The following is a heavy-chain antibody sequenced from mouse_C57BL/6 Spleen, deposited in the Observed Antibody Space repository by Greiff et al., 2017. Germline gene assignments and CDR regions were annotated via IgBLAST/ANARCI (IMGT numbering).Heavy chain of an antibody. V-gene: IGHV14-1*01. CDR3: TTCRGWLLPSWWYFDV. CDR1: GFNIKDYY. J-gene: IGHJ1*03. D-gene: IGHD2-3*01. Sequence: DVKLQESGAELVRPGASVKLSCTASGFNIKDYYMHWVKQRPEQGLEWIGRIDPEDGDTEYAPKFQGKATMTADTSSNTAYLQLSSLTSEDTAVYYCTTCRGWLLPSWWYFDVWGTGTTVTVSS. CDR2: IDPEDGDT.